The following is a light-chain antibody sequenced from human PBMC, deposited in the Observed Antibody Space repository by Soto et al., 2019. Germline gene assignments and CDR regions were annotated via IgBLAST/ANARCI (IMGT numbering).Light chain of an antibody. Sequence: EIVLTQSPATLSLSPGERATLSCRASQSVSATYLAWYQQRPAQPPRLLIYGTSTRSTGIPDRFIGSGSGTDFTLTITRLEPEDFALYYCQEYNSWPWTFGQGTKVEIK. J-gene: IGKJ1*01. CDR3: QEYNSWPWT. CDR1: QSVSATY. CDR2: GTS. V-gene: IGKV3-20*01.